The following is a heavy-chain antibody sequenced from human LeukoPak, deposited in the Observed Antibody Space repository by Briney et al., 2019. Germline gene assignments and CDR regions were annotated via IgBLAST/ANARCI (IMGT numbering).Heavy chain of an antibody. CDR3: ARGSSWAYYFDY. D-gene: IGHD6-13*01. CDR2: IYTSGST. CDR1: GGSLSSYY. Sequence: SETLSLTCTVYGGSLSSYYWSWIRQPAGKGLGWIGRIYTSGSTNYNPSLKSRVTMSVDTSKNQFSLKLSSVTAADTAVYYCARGSSWAYYFDYWGQGTLVTVSS. J-gene: IGHJ4*02. V-gene: IGHV4-59*10.